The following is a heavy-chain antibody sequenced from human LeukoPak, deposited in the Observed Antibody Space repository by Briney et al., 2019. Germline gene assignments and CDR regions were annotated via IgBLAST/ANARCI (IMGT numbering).Heavy chain of an antibody. D-gene: IGHD1-26*01. J-gene: IGHJ4*02. CDR2: ISSSSSYV. V-gene: IGHV3-21*01. CDR1: GFTFSSYS. Sequence: GGSLRLSCAASGFTFSSYSMNWVRQAPGKGLEWVSSISSSSSYVYYADSVKGRFNISRDNAKNSLYLQMNRLRAEDTAVYYCARDPGVLVGATGYWGQGTLVTVSS. CDR3: ARDPGVLVGATGY.